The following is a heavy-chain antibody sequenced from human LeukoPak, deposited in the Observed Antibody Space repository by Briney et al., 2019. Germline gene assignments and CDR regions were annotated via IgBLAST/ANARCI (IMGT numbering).Heavy chain of an antibody. CDR3: AKEGLGHYDSSGPFDY. D-gene: IGHD3-22*01. CDR1: GFTFSSYA. Sequence: PGGSLRLSCAASGFTFSSYAMSWVRQAPGKGQEWVSAISGSGGSTYYADSVKGRFTISRDNSKNTLYLQMNSLRAEDTAVYYCAKEGLGHYDSSGPFDYWGQGTLVTVSS. J-gene: IGHJ4*02. V-gene: IGHV3-23*01. CDR2: ISGSGGST.